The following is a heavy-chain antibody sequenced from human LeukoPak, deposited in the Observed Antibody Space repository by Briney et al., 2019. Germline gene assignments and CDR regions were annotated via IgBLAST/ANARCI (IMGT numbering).Heavy chain of an antibody. CDR2: IYHSGST. CDR3: ASPSWFGEFTFDY. Sequence: SETLFLTCTVSGYSISSGYYWGWIRQPPGKGLEWIGSIYHSGSTYYNPSLKSRVTISVDTSKNQFSLKLSSVTAADTAVYYCASPSWFGEFTFDYWGQGTLVTVSS. CDR1: GYSISSGYY. D-gene: IGHD3-10*01. V-gene: IGHV4-38-2*02. J-gene: IGHJ4*02.